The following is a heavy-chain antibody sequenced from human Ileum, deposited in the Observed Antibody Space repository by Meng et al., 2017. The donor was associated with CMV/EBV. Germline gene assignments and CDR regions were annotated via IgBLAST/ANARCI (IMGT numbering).Heavy chain of an antibody. J-gene: IGHJ4*02. D-gene: IGHD5-18*01. CDR1: GGSISRSTYY. Sequence: QLHLQESGPGRVKPSDTLSLPCTVSGGSISRSTYYWGWMRQTTGKGLEWIGSIYSTGSTYYNPSLKSRLTISIDTSNNQFSMKLTSMTAADTAVYYCARGVYSYDASWGQGTLVTVSS. CDR2: IYSTGST. V-gene: IGHV4-39*07. CDR3: ARGVYSYDAS.